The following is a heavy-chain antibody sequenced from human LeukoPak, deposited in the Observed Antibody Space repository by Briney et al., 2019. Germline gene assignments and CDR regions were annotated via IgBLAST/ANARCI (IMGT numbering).Heavy chain of an antibody. CDR1: GAFISSYY. CDR2: IYTSGRT. J-gene: IGHJ3*02. CDR3: ARVDGRYYYGSGSYSLALDAFDI. D-gene: IGHD3-10*01. V-gene: IGHV4-4*07. Sequence: PSESQSLTRPVAGAFISSYYGSWVRQPAGEGLEWLRRIYTSGRTNYRPSLKSRVTMSVDTSKNQFSLKLSSVTAADTAVYYCARVDGRYYYGSGSYSLALDAFDIWGQGTMVTVSS.